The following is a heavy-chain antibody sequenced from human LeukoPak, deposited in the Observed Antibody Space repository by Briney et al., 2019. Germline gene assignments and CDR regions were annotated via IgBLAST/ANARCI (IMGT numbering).Heavy chain of an antibody. CDR1: GFTFSSYS. Sequence: PGGSLRLSCAASGFTFSSYSMNWVRQAPGKGLEWVSSISSSSSYIYYADSVKGRFTISRDNAKNSLYLQMNSLRAEDTAVYYCASVGAAASVYMDVWGKGTTVTVSS. J-gene: IGHJ6*03. V-gene: IGHV3-21*01. CDR2: ISSSSSYI. D-gene: IGHD6-13*01. CDR3: ASVGAAASVYMDV.